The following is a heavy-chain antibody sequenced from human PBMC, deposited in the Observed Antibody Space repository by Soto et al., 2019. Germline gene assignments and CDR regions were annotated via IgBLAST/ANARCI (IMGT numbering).Heavy chain of an antibody. CDR1: GFTFSGYS. D-gene: IGHD2-2*01. CDR3: AGGYCSSTSCYDGMDV. CDR2: ISSSSSYI. J-gene: IGHJ6*02. Sequence: GGSLRLSCAASGFTFSGYSMNWVRQAPGKGLEWVSSISSSSSYIYYADSVKGRFTISRDNAKNSLYLQMNSLRAEDTAVYYCAGGYCSSTSCYDGMDVWGQGTTVTVSS. V-gene: IGHV3-21*01.